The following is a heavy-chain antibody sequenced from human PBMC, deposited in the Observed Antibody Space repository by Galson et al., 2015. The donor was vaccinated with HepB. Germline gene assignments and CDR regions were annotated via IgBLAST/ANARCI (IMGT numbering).Heavy chain of an antibody. Sequence: SVKVSCKVSGYTLTELSMHWVRQAPGKGLEWVGGFDPEDGETIYAQKFQGRVTMTEDTSTDTAYMELSSLRSEDTAVYYCATVYGDYVGDWYFDLWGRGTLVTVSS. D-gene: IGHD4-17*01. J-gene: IGHJ2*01. CDR1: GYTLTELS. CDR2: FDPEDGET. V-gene: IGHV1-24*01. CDR3: ATVYGDYVGDWYFDL.